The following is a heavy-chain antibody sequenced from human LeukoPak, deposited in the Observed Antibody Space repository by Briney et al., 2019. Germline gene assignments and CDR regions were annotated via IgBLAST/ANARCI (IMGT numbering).Heavy chain of an antibody. CDR3: ARVAEAAAFDS. CDR2: MSSIGTI. V-gene: IGHV3-48*01. D-gene: IGHD6-13*01. CDR1: GFTFSSYS. J-gene: IGHJ4*02. Sequence: GGSLRLSCTASGFTFSSYSMNWVRQAPGKGLEWVSYMSSIGTIYYADSVKGRFTISRDNAKNSLYLQMNSLRAEDTAVYYCARVAEAAAFDSWGQGTLVTVSS.